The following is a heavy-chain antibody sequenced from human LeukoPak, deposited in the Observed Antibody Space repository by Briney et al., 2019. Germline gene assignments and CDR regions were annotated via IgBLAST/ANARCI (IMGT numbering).Heavy chain of an antibody. D-gene: IGHD6-19*01. Sequence: PGGSLRFSCEVSKFTLKNFGIHWVRQAPGKGLECVSFIRPEGNYKYYSESVKGRFAVSTDTSKNTVFLQMNSLRLDDTAVYYCATDSQRAVAAFWGQGTLVTVSS. V-gene: IGHV3-30*02. J-gene: IGHJ4*02. CDR1: KFTLKNFG. CDR3: ATDSQRAVAAF. CDR2: IRPEGNYK.